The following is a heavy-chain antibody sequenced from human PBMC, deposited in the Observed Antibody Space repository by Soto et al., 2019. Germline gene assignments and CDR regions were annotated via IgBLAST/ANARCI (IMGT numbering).Heavy chain of an antibody. CDR3: ARDGGSYYGAVNFDY. CDR2: IKQDGSEK. D-gene: IGHD3-10*01. J-gene: IGHJ4*02. V-gene: IGHV3-7*03. CDR1: GFTFSSYW. Sequence: GGSLRLSCAASGFTFSSYWMSWVRQAPGKGLEWVANIKQDGSEKYYADSVKGRFTISRDNSKNTLYLQMNSLRAEDTAVYYCARDGGSYYGAVNFDYWGQGTLVTVSS.